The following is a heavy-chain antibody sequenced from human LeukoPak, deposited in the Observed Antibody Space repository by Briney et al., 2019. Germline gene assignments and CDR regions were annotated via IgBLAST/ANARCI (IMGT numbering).Heavy chain of an antibody. Sequence: SETLSLTCTVSGGSISGYYWNWIRQPPGEGLEWIGYIYYSGSTNYNPSLKSRVTISVDTSKNQFSLKLSSVTAADTAVYYCARASTTVTTGDWFDPWGQGTLVTVSS. V-gene: IGHV4-59*01. D-gene: IGHD4-17*01. J-gene: IGHJ5*02. CDR3: ARASTTVTTGDWFDP. CDR2: IYYSGST. CDR1: GGSISGYY.